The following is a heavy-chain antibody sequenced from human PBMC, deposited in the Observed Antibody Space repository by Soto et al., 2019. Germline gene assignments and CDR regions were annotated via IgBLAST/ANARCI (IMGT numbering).Heavy chain of an antibody. J-gene: IGHJ4*02. V-gene: IGHV3-33*01. CDR2: IWYDGRNK. CDR1: GFTFSSYG. Sequence: QVQLVESGGGVVQPGRSLRLSCAASGFTFSSYGMHWVRQAPGKGLEWVAVIWYDGRNKYYADSVKGRFTISRDNSKNTLYLQMNSLSAKDTAVYYCARSDRRCSPNCVEVADYWGQATLVTVSS. CDR3: ARSDRRCSPNCVEVADY. D-gene: IGHD2-2*01.